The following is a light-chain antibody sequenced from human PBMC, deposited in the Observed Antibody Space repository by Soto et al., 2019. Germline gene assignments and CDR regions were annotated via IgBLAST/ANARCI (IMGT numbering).Light chain of an antibody. CDR1: QSFSSNY. Sequence: EIVLTQSPGTLSLSPGERATLFCRASQSFSSNYLAWYPQKPGQAPRLLIYGASNRATGIPDRFSGSESGTDFTLTISRLEPEDFAVYFCQQYAVSPWTVGQGTKVEIK. V-gene: IGKV3-20*01. CDR2: GAS. J-gene: IGKJ1*01. CDR3: QQYAVSPWT.